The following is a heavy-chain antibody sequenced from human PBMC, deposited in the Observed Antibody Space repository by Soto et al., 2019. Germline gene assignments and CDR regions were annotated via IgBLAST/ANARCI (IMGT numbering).Heavy chain of an antibody. D-gene: IGHD2-15*01. CDR1: SGSISSGGYY. CDR2: IYYSGST. CDR3: ARGVVAVVGWFDP. Sequence: QVQLQESGPGLVKPSQTLSLTCTVSSGSISSGGYYWSWIRQHPGKGLEWIGYIYYSGSTYYNPSLKSRVTISVDTSKNQFSLKLSSVTAADTAVYYCARGVVAVVGWFDPWGQGTLVTVSS. V-gene: IGHV4-31*03. J-gene: IGHJ5*02.